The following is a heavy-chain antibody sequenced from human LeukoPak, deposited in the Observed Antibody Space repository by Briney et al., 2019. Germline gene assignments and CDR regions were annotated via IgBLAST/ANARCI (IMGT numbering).Heavy chain of an antibody. D-gene: IGHD6-13*01. J-gene: IGHJ4*02. V-gene: IGHV3-23*01. CDR2: ISGSGGST. CDR3: AKFTPSPQQLVQFDY. CDR1: GFTFSSYA. Sequence: SGGSLRLSCAASGFTFSSYAMSWVRQAPGKGLEWVSAISGSGGSTYYADSVKGRFTISRDNSKNTLYLQMNSLRAENTAVYYCAKFTPSPQQLVQFDYWGQGTLVTVSS.